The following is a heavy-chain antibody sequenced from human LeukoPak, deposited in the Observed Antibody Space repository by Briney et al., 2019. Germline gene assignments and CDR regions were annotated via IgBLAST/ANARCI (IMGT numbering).Heavy chain of an antibody. J-gene: IGHJ4*02. CDR1: GYTFTTYG. CDR2: MNPNSGNT. Sequence: ASVRVSCKASGYTFTTYGISWVRQATGQGLEWMGWMNPNSGNTGYAQKFQGRVTMTRDTSISTAYMELSRLRSDDTAVYYCASGEYFDYWGQGTLVTVSS. V-gene: IGHV1-8*02. CDR3: ASGEYFDY.